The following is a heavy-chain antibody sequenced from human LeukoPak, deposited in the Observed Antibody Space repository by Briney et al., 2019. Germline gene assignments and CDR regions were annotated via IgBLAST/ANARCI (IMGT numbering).Heavy chain of an antibody. CDR3: ATTYYYDSSGYYSPDY. V-gene: IGHV1-24*01. J-gene: IGHJ4*02. Sequence: ASVKVSCKVSGYTLTELSMHWVRQAPGKGLEWMGGFDPEDGETIYAQKFQGRVTMTEDTSTDTAYMELSSLRSEDTAVYYCATTYYYDSSGYYSPDYWGQGTLVTVSS. CDR2: FDPEDGET. CDR1: GYTLTELS. D-gene: IGHD3-22*01.